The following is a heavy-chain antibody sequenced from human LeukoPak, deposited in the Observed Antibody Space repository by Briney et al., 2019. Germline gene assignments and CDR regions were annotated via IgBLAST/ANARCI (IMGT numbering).Heavy chain of an antibody. D-gene: IGHD3-9*01. Sequence: PGGSLRLSCAASGFTVSSNYMSWVRQAPGKGLEWVSVIYSGGSTYYADSVKGRFTISRDNSKNTLYLQMNSLRAEDTAVYYCARANYDILTGQFYYLDYWGQGTLVTVSS. V-gene: IGHV3-53*01. CDR2: IYSGGST. CDR1: GFTVSSNY. J-gene: IGHJ4*02. CDR3: ARANYDILTGQFYYLDY.